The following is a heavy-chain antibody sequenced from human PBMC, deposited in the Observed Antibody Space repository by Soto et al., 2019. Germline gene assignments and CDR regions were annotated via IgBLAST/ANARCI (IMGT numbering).Heavy chain of an antibody. V-gene: IGHV3-30-3*01. CDR1: GFTFSSYA. CDR3: ARVRVAGRRAPRYYYGMYV. Sequence: QVQLVESGGGVVQPGRSLRLSCAASGFTFSSYAMHWVRQAPGKGLEWVAVISYDGSNKYYADSVKGRFTISRDNSKNPLDLQMNSLRAEYTAVYYCARVRVAGRRAPRYYYGMYVWGQGTTVTVSS. J-gene: IGHJ6*02. D-gene: IGHD6-6*01. CDR2: ISYDGSNK.